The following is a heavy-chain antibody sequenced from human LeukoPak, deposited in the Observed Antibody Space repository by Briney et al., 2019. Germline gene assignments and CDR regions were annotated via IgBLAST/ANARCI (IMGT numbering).Heavy chain of an antibody. D-gene: IGHD5-18*01. Sequence: PGGSLRLSCAASGFTFDDYAMQWVRQGPGKGLEWVSLISWDGSSTYYGNSVKGRFTISRDNSKNSLYLQMNSLRAEDTALYYCAKVSRRHSYGSLDYWGQGTMVAVSS. CDR2: ISWDGSST. J-gene: IGHJ4*02. V-gene: IGHV3-43D*03. CDR3: AKVSRRHSYGSLDY. CDR1: GFTFDDYA.